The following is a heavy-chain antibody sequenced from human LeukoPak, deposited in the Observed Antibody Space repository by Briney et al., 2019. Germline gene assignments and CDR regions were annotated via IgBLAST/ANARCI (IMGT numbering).Heavy chain of an antibody. CDR2: INSDGSST. CDR1: GFTFSSYW. CDR3: ARDRDIVATIDYFDY. Sequence: GGSLRLSCAASGFTFSSYWMHWVRQAPGKGRVWVSRINSDGSSTSYADSVKGRFTISRDNATNTLYLQMNSLRAEDTAVYYCARDRDIVATIDYFDYWGQGTLVTVSS. V-gene: IGHV3-74*01. J-gene: IGHJ4*02. D-gene: IGHD5-12*01.